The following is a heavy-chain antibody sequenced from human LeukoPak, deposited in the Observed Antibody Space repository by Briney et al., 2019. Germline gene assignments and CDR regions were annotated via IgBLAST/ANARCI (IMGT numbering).Heavy chain of an antibody. Sequence: GGSLKLSRAASGFTFSGSAMHWVRQASGKGLEWVGRIRSKANSYATAYAASVKGRFTISRDDSKNTAYLQMNSLKTEDTAVYYCTSTWGYCSSTSCYEDYWGQGTLVTVSS. J-gene: IGHJ4*02. CDR2: IRSKANSYAT. V-gene: IGHV3-73*01. CDR1: GFTFSGSA. CDR3: TSTWGYCSSTSCYEDY. D-gene: IGHD2-2*01.